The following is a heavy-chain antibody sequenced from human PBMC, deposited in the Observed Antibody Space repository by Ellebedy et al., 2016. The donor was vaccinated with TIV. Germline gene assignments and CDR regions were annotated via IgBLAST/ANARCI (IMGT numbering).Heavy chain of an antibody. CDR2: ISGSGGST. Sequence: GGSLRLSXAASGFTFSSYAMSWVRQAPGKGLEWVSAISGSGGSTYYADSVKGRFTISRDNSKNTLYLQMNSLRAEDTAVYYCAKAAGRRYGDYVSWYFGLWGRGTLVTVSS. CDR3: AKAAGRRYGDYVSWYFGL. CDR1: GFTFSSYA. J-gene: IGHJ2*01. D-gene: IGHD4-17*01. V-gene: IGHV3-23*01.